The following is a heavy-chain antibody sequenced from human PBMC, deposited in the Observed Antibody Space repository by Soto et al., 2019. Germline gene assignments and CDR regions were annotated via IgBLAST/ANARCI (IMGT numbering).Heavy chain of an antibody. CDR1: GGSISSYY. D-gene: IGHD5-18*01. V-gene: IGHV4-59*08. CDR3: ASPSPDGGYSVDY. CDR2: IYYSGST. Sequence: SETLSLTCTVSGGSISSYYWSWIRQPPGKGLEWIGYIYYSGSTNYNPSLKSRVTISVDTSKNQFSLKLSSVTAADTAVYYCASPSPDGGYSVDYWGQGTLVTVSS. J-gene: IGHJ4*02.